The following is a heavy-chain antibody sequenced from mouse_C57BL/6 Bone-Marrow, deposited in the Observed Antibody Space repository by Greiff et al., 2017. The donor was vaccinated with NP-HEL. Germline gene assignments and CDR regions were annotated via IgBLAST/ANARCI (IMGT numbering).Heavy chain of an antibody. CDR3: ARNLGLRRGGYAMDY. D-gene: IGHD2-2*01. CDR2: IWTGGGT. J-gene: IGHJ4*01. CDR1: GFSLTSYA. V-gene: IGHV2-9-1*01. Sequence: VKLMESGPGLVAPSQSLSITCTVSGFSLTSYAISWVRQPPGKGLEWLGVIWTGGGTNYNSALKSRLSISKDNSKSQVFLKMNSLQTDDTARYDLARNLGLRRGGYAMDYWGQGTSVTVSS.